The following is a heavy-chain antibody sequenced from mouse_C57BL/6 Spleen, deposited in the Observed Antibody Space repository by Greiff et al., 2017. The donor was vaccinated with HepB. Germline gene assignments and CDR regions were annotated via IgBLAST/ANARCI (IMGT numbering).Heavy chain of an antibody. Sequence: QVQLQQPGAELVMPGASVKLSCKASGYTFTSYWMHWVKQRPGQGLEWIGEIDPSDSYTNYNQKFKGKSTLTVDKSSSTAYLQLSSLTSEDSAVYYCLLRTYYFDYWGQGTTLTVSS. CDR2: IDPSDSYT. CDR3: LLRTYYFDY. J-gene: IGHJ2*01. CDR1: GYTFTSYW. V-gene: IGHV1-69*01.